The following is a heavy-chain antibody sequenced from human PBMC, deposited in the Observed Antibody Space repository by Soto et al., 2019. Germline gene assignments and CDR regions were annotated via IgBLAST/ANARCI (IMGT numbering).Heavy chain of an antibody. J-gene: IGHJ4*02. D-gene: IGHD3-22*01. Sequence: ASVKVSCKASGYTFTSYGISWVRQAPGQGLEWMGWISAYNGNTNYAQKLQGRVTMTTDTSTSTAYMELSSLRSEDTAVYYCARDYYDSSGPPRRFDYWGQGTLVTVSS. CDR3: ARDYYDSSGPPRRFDY. V-gene: IGHV1-18*01. CDR1: GYTFTSYG. CDR2: ISAYNGNT.